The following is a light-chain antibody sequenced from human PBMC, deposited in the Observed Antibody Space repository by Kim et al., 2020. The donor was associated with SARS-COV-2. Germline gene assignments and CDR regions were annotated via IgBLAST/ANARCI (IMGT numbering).Light chain of an antibody. J-gene: IGLJ3*02. CDR2: VNSDGSH. CDR3: QSWGTGIRV. CDR1: SGHSSYV. Sequence: QPVLTQSPSASASLGGSVKLTCTLSSGHSSYVIAWHQQQPEKGPRYLMKVNSDGSHSKGDGIPDRFSGSSSGAERYLTISSLQSEDEADYYCQSWGTGIRVFGGGTQLTVL. V-gene: IGLV4-69*01.